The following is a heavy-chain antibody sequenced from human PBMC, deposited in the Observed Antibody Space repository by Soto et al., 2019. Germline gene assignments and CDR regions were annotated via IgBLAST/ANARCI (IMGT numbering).Heavy chain of an antibody. Sequence: EVQLVESGGGLVKPGGSLRLSCAASGFTFSSYSMNWVRQAPGKGLEWVSSSSSSSSYIYYADSVKGRFTISRDNAKNSLYLQMNSLRAEDTAVYYCARGGGGVAVAVVQDAFDIWGQGTMVTVSS. CDR1: GFTFSSYS. V-gene: IGHV3-21*01. CDR3: ARGGGGVAVAVVQDAFDI. CDR2: SSSSSSYI. D-gene: IGHD6-19*01. J-gene: IGHJ3*02.